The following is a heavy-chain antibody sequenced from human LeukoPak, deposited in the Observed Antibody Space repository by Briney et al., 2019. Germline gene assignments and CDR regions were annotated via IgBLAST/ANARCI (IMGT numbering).Heavy chain of an antibody. D-gene: IGHD3-9*01. V-gene: IGHV4-59*01. CDR2: IYYSGST. Sequence: PSETLSLTCTVSGGSSSSYYWSWIRQPPGKGLEWIGYIYYSGSTNYNPSLKSRVTISVDTSKNQFSLKLNSETAADTAVYYCARGTYYDILTYWFDPWGQGTLVTVSS. CDR3: ARGTYYDILTYWFDP. CDR1: GGSSSSYY. J-gene: IGHJ5*02.